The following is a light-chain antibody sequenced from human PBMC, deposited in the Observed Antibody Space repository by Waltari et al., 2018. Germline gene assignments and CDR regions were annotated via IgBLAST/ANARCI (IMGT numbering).Light chain of an antibody. Sequence: QSALTQPASVSGSPGQSITISFTGTSTAVGNYKRVSWYQQHPGKAPKLMIYAVSKRPSGVSDRFSGSKSGDTASLTISGLQPEDEADYFCCSYAGSSKGVFGGGTKVTVL. CDR1: STAVGNYKR. V-gene: IGLV2-23*02. CDR2: AVS. J-gene: IGLJ2*01. CDR3: CSYAGSSKGV.